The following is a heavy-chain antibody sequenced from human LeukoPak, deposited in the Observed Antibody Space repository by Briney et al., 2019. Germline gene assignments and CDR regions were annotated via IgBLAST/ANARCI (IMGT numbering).Heavy chain of an antibody. V-gene: IGHV3-53*01. D-gene: IGHD4-17*01. J-gene: IGHJ4*02. Sequence: QPGGSLRLSCAASGFSVSSNYMNWVRQAPGKGLEWVSIIYSGGTTYYADSVKGRFTISRDNPKNTLYLQMNSLRAEDTAVYYCARVLWNGDYPRFDYWGQGTLVTVSS. CDR3: ARVLWNGDYPRFDY. CDR2: IYSGGTT. CDR1: GFSVSSNY.